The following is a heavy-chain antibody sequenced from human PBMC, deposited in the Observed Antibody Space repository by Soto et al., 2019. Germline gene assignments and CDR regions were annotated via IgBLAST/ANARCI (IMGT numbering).Heavy chain of an antibody. J-gene: IGHJ6*02. CDR3: AERHSSGSSYYYYYGMDV. V-gene: IGHV1-69*13. CDR2: IIPIFGTA. Sequence: SVKVSCKASGGTFSSYTISWVRQAPGQGLEWMGGIIPIFGTANYAQKFQGRVTITADESTSTAYMELSSLRSEDTAVYYCAERHSSGSSYYYYYGMDVWGQGTTVTVSS. CDR1: GGTFSSYT. D-gene: IGHD6-19*01.